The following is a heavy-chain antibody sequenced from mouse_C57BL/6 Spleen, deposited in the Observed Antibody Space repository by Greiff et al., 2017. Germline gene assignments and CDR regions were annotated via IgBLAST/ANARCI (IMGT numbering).Heavy chain of an antibody. CDR2: INPNNGGT. J-gene: IGHJ3*01. Sequence: VQLKQSGPELVKPGASVKISCKASGYTFTDYYMNWVKQSHGKSLEWIGDINPNNGGTSYNQKFKGKATLTVDKSSSTAYMELRSLTSEDSAVYYCALLLLRGFAYWGQGTLVTVSA. D-gene: IGHD2-1*01. V-gene: IGHV1-26*01. CDR1: GYTFTDYY. CDR3: ALLLLRGFAY.